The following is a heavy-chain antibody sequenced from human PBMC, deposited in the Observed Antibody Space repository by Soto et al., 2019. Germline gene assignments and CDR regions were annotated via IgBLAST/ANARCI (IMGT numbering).Heavy chain of an antibody. CDR2: ISSSSSTI. V-gene: IGHV3-48*01. J-gene: IGHJ3*02. CDR1: GFTFSSYS. CDR3: AREYRVAAGSDAFDI. Sequence: QPGGSLRLSCAASGFTFSSYSMNWVRQAPGKGLEWVSYISSSSSTIYYADSVKGRFTISRDNAKNSLYLQMNSLRAEDTAVYYCAREYRVAAGSDAFDIWGQGTMVTVSS. D-gene: IGHD2-15*01.